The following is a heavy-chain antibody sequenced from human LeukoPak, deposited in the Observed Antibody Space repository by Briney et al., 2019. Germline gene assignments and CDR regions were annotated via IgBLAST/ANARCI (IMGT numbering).Heavy chain of an antibody. Sequence: SVKVSCKASGGTFTSYAISWVRQAPGQGLEWMGRIIPIFGTANYAQKFQGRVTITTDESTSTAYMELSSLRSEDTAVYYCARDLWFGDSGSNRFDPWGQGTLVTVSS. CDR3: ARDLWFGDSGSNRFDP. V-gene: IGHV1-69*05. CDR2: IIPIFGTA. D-gene: IGHD3-10*01. CDR1: GGTFTSYA. J-gene: IGHJ5*02.